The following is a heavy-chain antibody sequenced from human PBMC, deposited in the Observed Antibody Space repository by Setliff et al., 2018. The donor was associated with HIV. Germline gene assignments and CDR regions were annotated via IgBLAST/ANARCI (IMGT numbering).Heavy chain of an antibody. CDR1: GYTFTKYG. CDR2: INAANGNT. Sequence: ASVKVSCKASGYTFTKYGMHWVRQAPGQRLEWMGWINAANGNTEYSQKFQGRVTITRDTSTNTAYMELSSLRSEDTAVYYCASDRGDTMILVVTTGAFDIWGQGTMVTVSS. J-gene: IGHJ3*02. D-gene: IGHD3-22*01. V-gene: IGHV1-3*01. CDR3: ASDRGDTMILVVTTGAFDI.